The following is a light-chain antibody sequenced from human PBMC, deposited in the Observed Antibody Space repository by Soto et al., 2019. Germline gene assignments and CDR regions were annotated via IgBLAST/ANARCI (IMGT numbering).Light chain of an antibody. J-gene: IGKJ1*01. CDR2: AAS. Sequence: VTITCRASQSISSWLAWYQQKPGKAPKLLIYAASSLQSGVPSRFSGSGYGTDFTLTITSLQSEDFAIYYCQQSYSSPRTFGQGTKVDIK. V-gene: IGKV1-39*01. CDR3: QQSYSSPRT. CDR1: QSISSW.